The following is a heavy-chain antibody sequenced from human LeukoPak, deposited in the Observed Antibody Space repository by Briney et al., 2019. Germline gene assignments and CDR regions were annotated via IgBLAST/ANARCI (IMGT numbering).Heavy chain of an antibody. CDR2: IYHSGST. D-gene: IGHD1-26*01. CDR3: AISPTDGMDV. Sequence: SETLSLTCTVSGGSISSGGYYWSWIRQPPGKGLEWIGYIYHSGSTYYNPSLKSRVTISVDRSKNQFSLKVSSVTAADTAVYYCAISPTDGMDVWGQGTTVTVSS. V-gene: IGHV4-30-2*02. CDR1: GGSISSGGYY. J-gene: IGHJ6*02.